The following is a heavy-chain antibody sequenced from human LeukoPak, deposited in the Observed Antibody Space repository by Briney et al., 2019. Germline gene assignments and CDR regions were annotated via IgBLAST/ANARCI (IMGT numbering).Heavy chain of an antibody. CDR3: VSFYETY. D-gene: IGHD2/OR15-2a*01. Sequence: PGGSLRLSCAASGNYWMHWVRQAPGKGLVWVSHINSDGSWTSYADSVKGRFTISKDSAKNTVYLQMNGLRAEDTAVYYCVSFYETYWGRGTLVTVSS. J-gene: IGHJ4*02. V-gene: IGHV3-74*01. CDR2: INSDGSWT. CDR1: GNYW.